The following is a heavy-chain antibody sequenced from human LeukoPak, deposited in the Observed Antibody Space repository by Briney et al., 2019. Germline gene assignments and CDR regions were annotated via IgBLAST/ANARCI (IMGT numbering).Heavy chain of an antibody. V-gene: IGHV3-66*01. CDR2: IYNNGYRT. CDR3: AREKGRGVISPYFDY. Sequence: GGSLRLSCAASGFTVSSNFMAWIRQAPGRGLEWLSVIYNNGYRTTYADSVKGRFIISRDNSQNTVDLQMNRLRDDDTAVYYCAREKGRGVISPYFDYWGQGVLVTVST. CDR1: GFTVSSNF. J-gene: IGHJ4*02. D-gene: IGHD3-10*01.